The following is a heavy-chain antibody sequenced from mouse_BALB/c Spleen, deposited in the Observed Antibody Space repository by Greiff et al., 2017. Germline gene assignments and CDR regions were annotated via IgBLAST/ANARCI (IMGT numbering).Heavy chain of an antibody. CDR2: IDPANGNT. CDR3: ARGDYYEPPYYAMDY. Sequence: EVQLVESGAELVKPGASVKLSCTASGFNIQDTYMHWVKQRPEQGLEWIGRIDPANGNTKYDPKFQGKATITADTSSNTAYLQLSSLTSEDTAVYYGARGDYYEPPYYAMDYGGQGTSVTVSS. D-gene: IGHD2-4*01. V-gene: IGHV14-3*02. CDR1: GFNIQDTY. J-gene: IGHJ4*01.